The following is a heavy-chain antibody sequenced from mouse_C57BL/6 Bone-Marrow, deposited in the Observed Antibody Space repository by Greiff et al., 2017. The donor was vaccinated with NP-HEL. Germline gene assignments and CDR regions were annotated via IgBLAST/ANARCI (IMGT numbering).Heavy chain of an antibody. CDR2: ISSGSSTI. D-gene: IGHD2-1*01. Sequence: EVKLVESGGGLVKPGGSLKLSCAASGFTFSDYGMHWVRQAPEKGLEWVAYISSGSSTIYYADTVKGRFTISRDNAKNTLFLQMTSLRSEDTAMYYCARPYGNPYYAMDYWGQGTSVTVSS. J-gene: IGHJ4*01. CDR1: GFTFSDYG. CDR3: ARPYGNPYYAMDY. V-gene: IGHV5-17*01.